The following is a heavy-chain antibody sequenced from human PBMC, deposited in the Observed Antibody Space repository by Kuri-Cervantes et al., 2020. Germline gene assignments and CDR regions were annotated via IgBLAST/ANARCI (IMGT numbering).Heavy chain of an antibody. Sequence: LSLTCAASGFTFSSYGMHWVRQAPGKGLVWVSRINSDGSSTSYADSVKGRFTISRDNAKNTLYLQMNSLRAEDTAVYYCASHIAVARMVDYWGQGTLVTVSS. CDR2: INSDGSST. J-gene: IGHJ4*02. V-gene: IGHV3-74*01. D-gene: IGHD6-19*01. CDR3: ASHIAVARMVDY. CDR1: GFTFSSYG.